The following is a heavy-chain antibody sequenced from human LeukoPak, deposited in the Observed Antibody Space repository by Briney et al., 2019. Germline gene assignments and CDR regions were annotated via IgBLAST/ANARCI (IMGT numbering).Heavy chain of an antibody. D-gene: IGHD2-2*01. CDR1: GFTFSSYS. CDR3: ARVRGSGIVVVPAAKYFDY. CDR2: ISSSSSYI. V-gene: IGHV3-21*01. Sequence: SGGSLRLSCAASGFTFSSYSMNWVRQAPGKGLEWVSSISSSSSYIYYADSVKGRFTISRDNAKNSLYLQMNSLRAEDTAVYYCARVRGSGIVVVPAAKYFDYWGQGTLVTVSS. J-gene: IGHJ4*02.